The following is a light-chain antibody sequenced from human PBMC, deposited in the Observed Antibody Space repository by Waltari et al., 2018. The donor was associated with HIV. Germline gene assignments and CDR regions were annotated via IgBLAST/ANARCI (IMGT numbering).Light chain of an antibody. V-gene: IGLV3-21*04. Sequence: SYVLTQKPAVAVAPGKTAPLTCEGSHLGTRSGHWYRQKPGQAPVLVIYYDGERPSGIAERFSGSNSGNTATLTISRVGVGDEADYYCQVWDANTDVVFGTGTKLTVL. CDR1: HLGTRS. CDR2: YDG. J-gene: IGLJ2*01. CDR3: QVWDANTDVV.